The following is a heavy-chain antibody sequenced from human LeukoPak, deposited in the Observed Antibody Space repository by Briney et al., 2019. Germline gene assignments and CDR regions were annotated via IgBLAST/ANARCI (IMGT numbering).Heavy chain of an antibody. V-gene: IGHV3-30*03. CDR3: ARDTVGVVVAAYDY. CDR1: GFTFSSYG. J-gene: IGHJ4*02. CDR2: ISYDGSNK. Sequence: GGSLRLSCAASGFTFSSYGMHWVRQAPGKGLEWVAVISYDGSNKYYADSVKGRFTISRDNSKNTLYLQMNSLRAEDTAVYYCARDTVGVVVAAYDYWGQGTLVTVSS. D-gene: IGHD2-15*01.